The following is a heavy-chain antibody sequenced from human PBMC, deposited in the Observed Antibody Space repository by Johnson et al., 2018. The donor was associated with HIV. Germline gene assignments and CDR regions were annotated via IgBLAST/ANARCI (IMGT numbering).Heavy chain of an antibody. Sequence: VQLVESGGGLVQPGGSLRLSCVASGFTFSSYWMSWVRQAPGKGLEWVANIKQDGSEKYYVDSVKGRFTISRDNAKNSLYLQMNSLRAEDTAVYYCAREGIGGGAFDIWGQGTMVTVSS. V-gene: IGHV3-7*01. CDR2: IKQDGSEK. J-gene: IGHJ3*02. CDR3: AREGIGGGAFDI. CDR1: GFTFSSYW.